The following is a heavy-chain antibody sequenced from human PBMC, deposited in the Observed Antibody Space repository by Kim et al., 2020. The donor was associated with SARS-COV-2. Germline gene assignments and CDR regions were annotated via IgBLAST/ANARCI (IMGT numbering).Heavy chain of an antibody. D-gene: IGHD6-6*01. J-gene: IGHJ2*01. CDR2: ISGSGTST. CDR3: AKDSSGLWYFDL. V-gene: IGHV3-23*01. Sequence: GGSLRLSCAASGFTFSSYAMSWVRQAPGKGLEWVSGISGSGTSTYYADSVKGRFTISRDNSKNTLYLQMNSLRAEDTAVYYCAKDSSGLWYFDLWGRGTLVTVSS. CDR1: GFTFSSYA.